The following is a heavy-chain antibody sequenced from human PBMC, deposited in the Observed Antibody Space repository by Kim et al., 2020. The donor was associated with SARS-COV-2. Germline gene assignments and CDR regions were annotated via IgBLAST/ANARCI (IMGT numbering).Heavy chain of an antibody. CDR3: AKDMDPEGDTFDY. J-gene: IGHJ4*02. CDR2: ISGSGETT. V-gene: IGHV3-23*01. D-gene: IGHD1-26*01. CDR1: GFTFSRYA. Sequence: GGSLRLSCAASGFTFSRYAMSWVRQAPGKGLEWVSGISGSGETTYYVDSVKGRFTISRDNSKNTLFLQMVNMRAEDTALYYCAKDMDPEGDTFDYWGPGTLVTVSS.